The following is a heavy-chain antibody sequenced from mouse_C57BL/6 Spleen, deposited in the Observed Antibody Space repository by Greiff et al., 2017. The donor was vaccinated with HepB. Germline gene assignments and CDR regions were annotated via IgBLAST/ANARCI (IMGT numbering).Heavy chain of an antibody. V-gene: IGHV1-69*01. D-gene: IGHD1-1*01. CDR1: GYTFTSYW. CDR3: ARDGSSLDY. Sequence: QVQLQQSGAELVMPGASVKLSCKASGYTFTSYWMHWVKQRPGQGLEWIGEIDPSDSYTNYNQKFKGKSTLTVDKSSSTAYMQLSSLTSEDSAVYYCARDGSSLDYWGQGTTLTVSS. CDR2: IDPSDSYT. J-gene: IGHJ2*01.